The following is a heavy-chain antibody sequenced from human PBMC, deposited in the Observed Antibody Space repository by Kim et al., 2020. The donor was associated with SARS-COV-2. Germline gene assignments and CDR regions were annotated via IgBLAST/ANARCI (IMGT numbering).Heavy chain of an antibody. J-gene: IGHJ6*01. V-gene: IGHV4-39*01. CDR3: ARRSQSSSWWDYYYGM. D-gene: IGHD6-13*01. CDR1: GGSISSSSYY. Sequence: SETLSLTCTVSGGSISSSSYYWGWIRQPPGKGLEWIGSIYYSGSTYYNPSLKSRVTISVDTSKNQFSLKLSSVTAADTAVYYCARRSQSSSWWDYYYGM. CDR2: IYYSGST.